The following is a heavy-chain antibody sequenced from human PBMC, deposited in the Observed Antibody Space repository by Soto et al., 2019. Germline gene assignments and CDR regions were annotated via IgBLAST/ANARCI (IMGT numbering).Heavy chain of an antibody. CDR2: IWYDGSNK. CDR3: ARESSYYDYVPGDYYGMDV. CDR1: GFTFSSYG. J-gene: IGHJ6*02. Sequence: QVQLVESGGGVVQPGRSLRLSCAASGFTFSSYGMHWVRQAPGKGLEWVAVIWYDGSNKYYADSVKGRFTISRDNSKNTLYLQMNSLRAEDTAVYYCARESSYYDYVPGDYYGMDVWGQGTTVTVSS. V-gene: IGHV3-33*01. D-gene: IGHD3-16*01.